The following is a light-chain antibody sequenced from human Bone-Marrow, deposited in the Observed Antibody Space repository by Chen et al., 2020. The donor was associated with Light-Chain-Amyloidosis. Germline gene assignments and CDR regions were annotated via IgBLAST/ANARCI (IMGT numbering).Light chain of an antibody. V-gene: IGKV4-1*01. CDR3: QQYYSAPYT. CDR1: QSVLYSSNNKNY. J-gene: IGKJ3*01. CDR2: WAF. Sequence: DLVMTQSPDSLAVSLGERATINCKSSQSVLYSSNNKNYLAWYQQKPGQPPKLLISWAFTREPGVPDRFSCGGCGTDFTRSISRRLAEYGAVYYCQQYYSAPYTIGPGTKVNI.